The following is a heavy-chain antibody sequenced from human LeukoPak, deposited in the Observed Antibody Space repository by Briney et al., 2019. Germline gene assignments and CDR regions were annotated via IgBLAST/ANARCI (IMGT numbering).Heavy chain of an antibody. CDR3: ARCARYYYGSGSEPSNWFDP. CDR1: GDSVSSNSAA. V-gene: IGHV6-1*01. CDR2: TYYRSKWYN. Sequence: SQTLSLTCAISGDSVSSNSAAWNWIRQSPSRGLEWLGRTYYRSKWYNDYAVSVKSRITINPDTSKNQFSLQLNSVTPEDTAVYYCARCARYYYGSGSEPSNWFDPWGQGTLVTVSS. J-gene: IGHJ5*02. D-gene: IGHD3-10*01.